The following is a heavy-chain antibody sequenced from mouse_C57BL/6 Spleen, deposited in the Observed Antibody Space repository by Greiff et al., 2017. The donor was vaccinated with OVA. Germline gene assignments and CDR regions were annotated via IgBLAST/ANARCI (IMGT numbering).Heavy chain of an antibody. J-gene: IGHJ4*01. D-gene: IGHD1-1*01. V-gene: IGHV1-64*01. Sequence: QVQLQQPGAELVKPGASVKLSCKASGYTFTSYWMHWVKQRPGQGLEWIGMIHPNSGSTNYNEKFKSKATLTVDKSSSTAYMQLSSLTSEDSSVYSCARSSGITTVVAPYYAMDYWGQGTSVTVSS. CDR2: IHPNSGST. CDR1: GYTFTSYW. CDR3: ARSSGITTVVAPYYAMDY.